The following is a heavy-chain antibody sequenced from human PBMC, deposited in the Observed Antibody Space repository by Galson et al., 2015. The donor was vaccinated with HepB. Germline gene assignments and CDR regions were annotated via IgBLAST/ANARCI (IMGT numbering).Heavy chain of an antibody. CDR1: GYTFTSYA. CDR3: ARDYPAAPVGGAFDI. D-gene: IGHD2-2*01. V-gene: IGHV7-4-1*02. Sequence: SVKVSCKASGYTFTSYAMNWVRQAPGQGLEWMGWINTNTGNPTYAQGLTGRFVFSLDTSVSTAYLQISSLKAEDTAVYYCARDYPAAPVGGAFDIWGQGTMVTVSS. CDR2: INTNTGNP. J-gene: IGHJ3*02.